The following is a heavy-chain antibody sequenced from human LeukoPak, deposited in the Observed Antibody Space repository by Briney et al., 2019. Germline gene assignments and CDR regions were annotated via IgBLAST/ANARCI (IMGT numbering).Heavy chain of an antibody. CDR1: GGTFSSYA. J-gene: IGHJ4*02. D-gene: IGHD3-3*01. Sequence: ASVKVSCKASGGTFSSYAISWVRQAPGQGLEWMGWISAYNGSTNYAQKLQGRVTMTTDTSTSTAYMELRSLRSDDTAVYYCARDTLRFLEWLSDFDYWGQGTLVTVSS. V-gene: IGHV1-18*01. CDR3: ARDTLRFLEWLSDFDY. CDR2: ISAYNGST.